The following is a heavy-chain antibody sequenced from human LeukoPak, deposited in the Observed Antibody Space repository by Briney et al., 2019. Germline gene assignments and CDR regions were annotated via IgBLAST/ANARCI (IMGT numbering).Heavy chain of an antibody. CDR1: GGSISSGSYY. D-gene: IGHD3-10*01. V-gene: IGHV4-61*10. CDR3: ARGSGKGGMDV. CDR2: IYYSGST. J-gene: IGHJ6*02. Sequence: SETLSLTCTVSGGSISSGSYYWSWIRQPAGKGLEWIGYIYYSGSTNYNPSLKSRVTISVDTSKNQFSLKLSSVTAADTAVYYCARGSGKGGMDVWGQGTTVTVSS.